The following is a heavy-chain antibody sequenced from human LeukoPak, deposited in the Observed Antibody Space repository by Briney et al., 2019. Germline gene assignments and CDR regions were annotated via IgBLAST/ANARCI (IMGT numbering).Heavy chain of an antibody. CDR3: ARWGIAAAGEFDY. Sequence: SETLSLTCTVSGGSISSYYWSWIRQPPGKGLEWIGYIYYSGSTNYNPSLKSRVTISVDTSKNQFSLKLSSVTAADTAVYYCARWGIAAAGEFDYWGQGTLVTVSS. J-gene: IGHJ4*02. CDR1: GGSISSYY. CDR2: IYYSGST. D-gene: IGHD6-13*01. V-gene: IGHV4-59*01.